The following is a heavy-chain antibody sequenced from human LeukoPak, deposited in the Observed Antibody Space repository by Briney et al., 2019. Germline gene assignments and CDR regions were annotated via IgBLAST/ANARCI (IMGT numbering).Heavy chain of an antibody. CDR1: GYTFTSYA. J-gene: IGHJ6*03. CDR2: INTNTGNP. V-gene: IGHV7-4-1*02. Sequence: ASVKVSCKASGYTFTSYAMNWVRQAPGQGLEWMGWINTNTGNPTYAQGFTGRFVFSLDTSVSTAYLQISSLKAEDTAVYYCARDWNDVLYYYYMDVWGKGTTVTASS. CDR3: ARDWNDVLYYYYMDV. D-gene: IGHD1-1*01.